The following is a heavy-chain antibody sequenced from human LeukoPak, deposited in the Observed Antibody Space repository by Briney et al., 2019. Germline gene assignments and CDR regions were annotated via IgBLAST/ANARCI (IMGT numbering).Heavy chain of an antibody. D-gene: IGHD3-22*01. J-gene: IGHJ4*02. Sequence: PGRSLRLSCAASGFTFDDYAMHWVRQAPGKGLEWVSGISWNSGSIGYADSVKGRFTISRDNAKNTLYLQMNSLRAEDMALYYCAKVATRYYDSSGYYSHYFDYWGQGTLVTDSS. CDR3: AKVATRYYDSSGYYSHYFDY. CDR2: ISWNSGSI. CDR1: GFTFDDYA. V-gene: IGHV3-9*03.